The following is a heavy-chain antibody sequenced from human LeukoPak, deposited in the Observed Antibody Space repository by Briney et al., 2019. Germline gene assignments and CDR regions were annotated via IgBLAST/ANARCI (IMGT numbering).Heavy chain of an antibody. V-gene: IGHV4-39*01. Sequence: PSETLSLTCTVSGGSISSSSYYWGWIRQPPGKGLEWIGSIYYSGSTYYNPSLKSRVTISVDTSKNQFSLKLSSVTAADTAVYYCVRLTISGDFDYWGQGTLVTVSS. CDR1: GGSISSSSYY. CDR2: IYYSGST. J-gene: IGHJ4*02. CDR3: VRLTISGDFDY. D-gene: IGHD3-10*01.